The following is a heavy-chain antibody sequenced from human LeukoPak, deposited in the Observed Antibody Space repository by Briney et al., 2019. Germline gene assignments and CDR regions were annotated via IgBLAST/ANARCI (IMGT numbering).Heavy chain of an antibody. CDR2: ISGGGGTT. J-gene: IGHJ4*02. Sequence: PGGSLRLSCAASGFTFSSYAMSWVRQAPGKGLEWVSAISGGGGTTYYADSVKGRFTISRDNSKNTLSLQMNGVRAEDTAVYYCAKSKTTSWSDFDYWGQGTLVTVSS. V-gene: IGHV3-23*01. CDR3: AKSKTTSWSDFDY. CDR1: GFTFSSYA. D-gene: IGHD2-2*01.